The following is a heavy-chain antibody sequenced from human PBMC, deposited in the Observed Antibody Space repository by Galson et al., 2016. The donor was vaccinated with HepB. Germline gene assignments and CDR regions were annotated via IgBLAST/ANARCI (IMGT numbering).Heavy chain of an antibody. CDR3: VREDVGGFDP. CDR2: IKQDGSEK. J-gene: IGHJ5*02. D-gene: IGHD3-16*01. V-gene: IGHV3-7*01. CDR1: GFTFSKYW. Sequence: SLRLSCAAFGFTFSKYWMSWVRQAPGKRLEWMANIKQDGSEKDYVDSVKGRFTISRDNAKNSLYLQMNSLRAEDTAVYYCVREDVGGFDPWGQGTLVTVSS.